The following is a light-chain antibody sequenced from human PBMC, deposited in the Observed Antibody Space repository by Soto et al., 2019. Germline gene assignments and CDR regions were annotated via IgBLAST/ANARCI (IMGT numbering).Light chain of an antibody. V-gene: IGKV3-20*01. CDR1: QSINNNY. CDR2: GSS. J-gene: IGKJ2*01. Sequence: EVVLTQSPGTLSLSPGERATLSCRGSQSINNNYLAWYQQRPGQAPRLLIYGSSDRATGIPDRFSGSGSGTDFTLTISRLEPEDFPVYYCHQYGSSPPYTFGQGTMLEI. CDR3: HQYGSSPPYT.